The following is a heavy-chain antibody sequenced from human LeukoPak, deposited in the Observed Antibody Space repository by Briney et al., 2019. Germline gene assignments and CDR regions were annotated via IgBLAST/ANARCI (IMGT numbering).Heavy chain of an antibody. J-gene: IGHJ4*02. V-gene: IGHV4-34*01. CDR3: ARDGNDIVVVVAMAGGLDY. D-gene: IGHD2-15*01. CDR1: GGSFSGYY. Sequence: SETLSLTCAVYGGSFSGYYWSWIRQPPGKGLEWIGEINHSGSTNYNPSLKSRVTISVDTSKNQFSLKLSSVTAADTAVYYCARDGNDIVVVVAMAGGLDYWGQGTLVTVSS. CDR2: INHSGST.